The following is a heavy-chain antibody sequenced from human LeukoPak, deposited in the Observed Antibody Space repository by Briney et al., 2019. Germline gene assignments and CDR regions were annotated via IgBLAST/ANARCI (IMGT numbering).Heavy chain of an antibody. J-gene: IGHJ4*02. Sequence: ASVKVSCKASGYTFTSYGIRWVRQAPGQGLEWMGWINTNTGNPTYAQGFTGRFVFSLDTSVSTAYLQISSLKAEDTAVYYCARDLGTTVVTRDYWGQGTLVTVSS. CDR1: GYTFTSYG. CDR3: ARDLGTTVVTRDY. D-gene: IGHD4-23*01. CDR2: INTNTGNP. V-gene: IGHV7-4-1*02.